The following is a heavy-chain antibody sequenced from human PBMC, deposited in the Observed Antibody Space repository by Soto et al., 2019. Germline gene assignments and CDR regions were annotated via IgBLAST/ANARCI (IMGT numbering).Heavy chain of an antibody. D-gene: IGHD5-18*01. V-gene: IGHV1-46*01. CDR3: AGDHSAAMVSYGMDV. CDR2: INPSGGST. Sequence: ASVKVSCMASGYTFTSYYMHWVRQAPGQGLEWMGIINPSGGSTSYAQKFQGRVTMTRDTSTSTVYMELSSLRSEDTAVYYCAGDHSAAMVSYGMDVWGQGTTVTVSS. J-gene: IGHJ6*02. CDR1: GYTFTSYY.